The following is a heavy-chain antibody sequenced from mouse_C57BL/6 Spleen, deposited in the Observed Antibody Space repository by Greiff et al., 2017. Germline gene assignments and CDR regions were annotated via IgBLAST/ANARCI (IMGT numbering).Heavy chain of an antibody. J-gene: IGHJ4*01. CDR2: IYPYNGVS. CDR3: ARETAQATRAMDY. Sequence: VQLQQSGPELVKPGASVKISCKASGYSFTGYYMHWVKKSHGNILDWIGYIYPYNGVSSFNQKFKGKATLNVDKSSSTAYMELRNLTSEDAAVYYCARETAQATRAMDYWGQGTSVTVSS. V-gene: IGHV1-31*01. D-gene: IGHD3-2*02. CDR1: GYSFTGYY.